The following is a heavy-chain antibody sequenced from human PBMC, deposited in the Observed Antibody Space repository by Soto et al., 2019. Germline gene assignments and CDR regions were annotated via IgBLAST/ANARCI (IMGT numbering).Heavy chain of an antibody. J-gene: IGHJ4*02. V-gene: IGHV3-33*01. CDR3: ARDSTDTSFAT. Sequence: QVQLVESGGGVVQTGRSLRLSCAASGFTFSTYGMHWVRQAPGKGLEWVAVIWHDGSNQYYGDSVKGRFIISRDNSKNTLYLQMNSVRADDAAIYYCARDSTDTSFATWGQGTLVTVSS. D-gene: IGHD5-12*01. CDR2: IWHDGSNQ. CDR1: GFTFSTYG.